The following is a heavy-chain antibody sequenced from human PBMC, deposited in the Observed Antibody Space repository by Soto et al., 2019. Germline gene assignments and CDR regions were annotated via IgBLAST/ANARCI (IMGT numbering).Heavy chain of an antibody. CDR1: GFTFSSYG. Sequence: GSLRLSCAASGFTFSSYGMHWVRQAPGKGLEWVAVISYDGENQYFTDSVRGRFTISRDNSKTAVYLEMNDLRLDDTATYYCVSPHSESSNAFDLWGQGTLVTVSS. CDR3: VSPHSESSNAFDL. J-gene: IGHJ5*02. CDR2: ISYDGENQ. V-gene: IGHV3-30*03. D-gene: IGHD3-10*01.